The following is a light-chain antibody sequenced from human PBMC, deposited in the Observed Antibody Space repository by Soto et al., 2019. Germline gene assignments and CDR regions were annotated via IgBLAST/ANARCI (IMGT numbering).Light chain of an antibody. CDR1: QTIRSNF. V-gene: IGKV3-20*01. CDR2: TAS. CDR3: QHYDSSSGHT. J-gene: IGKJ2*01. Sequence: EVVLTQSPATLSLSPGERATLSCRASQTIRSNFLTWYQQKPGQAHRLLIYTASTRAAGIPDRFSGSGSGTDFTLTISQLEPEDFVVYYCQHYDSSSGHTFGQGTKLQIK.